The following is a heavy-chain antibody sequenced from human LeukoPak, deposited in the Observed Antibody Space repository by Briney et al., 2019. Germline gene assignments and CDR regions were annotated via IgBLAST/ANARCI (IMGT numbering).Heavy chain of an antibody. D-gene: IGHD3-22*01. Sequence: GASVKVSCKASGYTFTSYGISWVRQAPGQGLEWMGWISAYNGNTNYAQKLQGRVTMTTDTSTSTAYMELRSLRSDDTAVYYCAREPYDSSGYHTKSNAFDIWGQGTMVTVSS. V-gene: IGHV1-18*01. CDR3: AREPYDSSGYHTKSNAFDI. CDR2: ISAYNGNT. CDR1: GYTFTSYG. J-gene: IGHJ3*02.